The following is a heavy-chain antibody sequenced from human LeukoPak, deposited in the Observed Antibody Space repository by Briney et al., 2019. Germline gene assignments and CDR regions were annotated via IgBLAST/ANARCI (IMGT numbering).Heavy chain of an antibody. CDR3: ARSLDDYGDRVFDY. D-gene: IGHD4-17*01. Sequence: SGPTLVNPTQTLTLTCTFSGFSLSTSGMGVSWIRQPPGKALEWLARIDWDDDKFYSTSLKTRLTISKDTSKNQVVLTMTNVDPVDTATYYCARSLDDYGDRVFDYWGQGTLVTVSS. J-gene: IGHJ4*02. CDR1: GFSLSTSGMG. V-gene: IGHV2-70*04. CDR2: IDWDDDK.